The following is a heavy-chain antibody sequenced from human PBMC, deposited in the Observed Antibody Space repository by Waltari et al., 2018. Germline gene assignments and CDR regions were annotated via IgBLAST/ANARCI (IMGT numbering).Heavy chain of an antibody. CDR3: ARHEWLYYFDY. D-gene: IGHD5-12*01. CDR2: IYPGDSDT. J-gene: IGHJ4*03. Sequence: VQLVQSGAEVKKPGASVKVSCKASGYSFTNYWIGRVRQMPGKGLEWMGIIYPGDSDTRYSPSFQGQVTISADKSISTAYLQWSSLKASDTAMYYCARHEWLYYFDYWGQGTMVTVSS. V-gene: IGHV5-51*01. CDR1: GYSFTNYW.